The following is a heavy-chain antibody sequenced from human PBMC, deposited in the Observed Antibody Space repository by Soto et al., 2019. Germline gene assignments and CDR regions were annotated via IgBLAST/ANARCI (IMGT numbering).Heavy chain of an antibody. Sequence: ASVKVSCKASGYTFTSYYMHWVRQAPGQGLEWMGIINPSGGSTSYAQKFQGRVTMTRDTSTSTVYMELSSLRSEDTAVYYCARELGYCTNGVCYTSLYYYYGMDVWGQGTTVTVSS. CDR1: GYTFTSYY. J-gene: IGHJ6*02. CDR2: INPSGGST. CDR3: ARELGYCTNGVCYTSLYYYYGMDV. D-gene: IGHD2-8*01. V-gene: IGHV1-46*01.